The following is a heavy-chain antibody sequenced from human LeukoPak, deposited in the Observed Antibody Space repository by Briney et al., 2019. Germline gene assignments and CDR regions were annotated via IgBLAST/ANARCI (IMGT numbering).Heavy chain of an antibody. D-gene: IGHD3-10*01. CDR3: AKVPYSDYGSGRPPFMDV. V-gene: IGHV3-23*01. J-gene: IGHJ6*02. CDR2: ISYTGSDT. CDR1: GFTFSNYA. Sequence: GGSLRLSCAASGFTFSNYAMSWVRQAPGEGLEWVSTISYTGSDTYYADSVEGRFTISRDNSMNTLYLQMTSLRAEDTAIYYCAKVPYSDYGSGRPPFMDVWGQGTTVAVSS.